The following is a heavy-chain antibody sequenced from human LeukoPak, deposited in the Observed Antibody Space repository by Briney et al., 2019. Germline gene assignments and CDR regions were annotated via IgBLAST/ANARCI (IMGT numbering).Heavy chain of an antibody. CDR2: ISTTSTYI. CDR1: GFTYSSYT. CDR3: AKQERNYKRRYFDL. V-gene: IGHV3-21*01. J-gene: IGHJ2*01. Sequence: GGSLRLSCEASGFTYSSYTMDWVRQAPGKGLEWVSSISTTSTYINYADSVKGRFTISRDNAKNALYLHMHSLRAEDTAVYYCAKQERNYKRRYFDLWGR. D-gene: IGHD3-10*01.